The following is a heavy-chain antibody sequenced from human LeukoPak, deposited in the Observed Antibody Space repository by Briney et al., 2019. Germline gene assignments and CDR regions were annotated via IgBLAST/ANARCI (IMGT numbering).Heavy chain of an antibody. CDR1: GGSVSHSNW. V-gene: IGHV4-4*02. Sequence: SETLSLTCAVSGGSVSHSNWWTWVRQSPGKGLEWIGEVHPSEGTNYNPSLKSRVTISLDKSKNQFSLELNSVTAADTAVYYCARKKYYDFWSGYYGHNWFDPWGQGTLVTVSS. J-gene: IGHJ5*02. D-gene: IGHD3-3*01. CDR2: VHPSEGT. CDR3: ARKKYYDFWSGYYGHNWFDP.